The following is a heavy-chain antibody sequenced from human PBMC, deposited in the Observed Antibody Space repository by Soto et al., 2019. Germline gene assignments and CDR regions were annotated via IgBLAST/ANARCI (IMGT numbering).Heavy chain of an antibody. CDR3: TTEGYCSSTSCDAVYYYYLDV. J-gene: IGHJ6*03. V-gene: IGHV3-15*01. D-gene: IGHD2-2*01. CDR1: GFTFSNAW. CDR2: IKSKTDGGTT. Sequence: GGSLRLSCAASGFTFSNAWMSWVRQAPGKGLEWVGRIKSKTDGGTTDYAEPVKGSFTISRDDSKNKLYLKMNSLKTEDTAVYYCTTEGYCSSTSCDAVYYYYLDVGGKGTTVTVSS.